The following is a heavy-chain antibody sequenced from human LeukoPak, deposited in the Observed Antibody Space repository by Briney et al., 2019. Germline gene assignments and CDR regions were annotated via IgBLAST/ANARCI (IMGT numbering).Heavy chain of an antibody. CDR1: GFTFSSYG. V-gene: IGHV3-30*18. D-gene: IGHD2-15*01. J-gene: IGHJ6*02. CDR3: AKDPGLGYCSGGSCYYYYYGMDV. CDR2: ISYDGSNK. Sequence: GGSLRLSCAASGFTFSSYGMHWVRQAPGKGLEWVAVISYDGSNKYYADSVKGRFTISRDNSKNTLYLQMNSLRAEDTAVYYCAKDPGLGYCSGGSCYYYYYGMDVWGQGTTGTPSS.